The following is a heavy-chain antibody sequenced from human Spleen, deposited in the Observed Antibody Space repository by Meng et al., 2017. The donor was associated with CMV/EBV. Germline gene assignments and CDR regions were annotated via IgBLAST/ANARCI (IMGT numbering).Heavy chain of an antibody. CDR3: ARYGSGSYYGYFDY. CDR1: GGAIRSGGYY. J-gene: IGHJ4*02. V-gene: IGHV4-30-4*01. CDR2: IYYSGST. Sequence: GGAIRSGGYYWSWIRQPPGKGLEWIGYIYYSGSTYYNPSLKSRVTISVDTSKNQFSLKLSSVTAADTAVYYCARYGSGSYYGYFDYWGQGTLVTVSS. D-gene: IGHD3-10*01.